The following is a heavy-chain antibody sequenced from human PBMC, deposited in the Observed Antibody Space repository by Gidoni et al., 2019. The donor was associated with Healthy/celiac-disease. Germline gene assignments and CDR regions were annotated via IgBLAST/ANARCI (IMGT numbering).Heavy chain of an antibody. CDR2: INHSGST. CDR1: GGSFSGYY. J-gene: IGHJ5*02. V-gene: IGHV4-34*01. D-gene: IGHD3-22*01. CDR3: ARGGDSSGVKTGWFDP. Sequence: QVQLQQWGAGLLKPSETLSLTCAVYGGSFSGYYWSWIRQPPGKGLEWIGEINHSGSTNYNPSLKSLVTISVDTSKNQFSLKLSSVTAADTAVYYCARGGDSSGVKTGWFDPWGQGTLVTVSS.